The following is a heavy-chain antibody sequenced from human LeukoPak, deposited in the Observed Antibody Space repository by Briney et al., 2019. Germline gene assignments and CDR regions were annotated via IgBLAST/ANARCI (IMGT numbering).Heavy chain of an antibody. J-gene: IGHJ3*02. Sequence: ASVKVSCKASGYTFTGHYLHWMRQAPGQGLEWMGRISPNSGGTNYAQRFQGRVTMTRDTSISTAYMELSRLRSVDTALYYCARATYAFDMWGQGTMVTVSS. CDR1: GYTFTGHY. CDR3: ARATYAFDM. CDR2: ISPNSGGT. V-gene: IGHV1-2*06.